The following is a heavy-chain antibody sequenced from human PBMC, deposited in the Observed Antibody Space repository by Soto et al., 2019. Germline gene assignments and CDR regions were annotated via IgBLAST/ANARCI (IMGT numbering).Heavy chain of an antibody. V-gene: IGHV5-51*01. CDR2: IYPGDSDI. Sequence: GGSLKISFKGFWYRFTSYWIGWGRQMPGEGLEWMGIIYPGDSDIRYSPSLQGQVTLSVDKSNSTAYLQLRSLKASDTDMYYCERQTGSMMPGNRFDSWGQGTRVTVSS. D-gene: IGHD3-10*01. CDR1: WYRFTSYW. CDR3: ERQTGSMMPGNRFDS. J-gene: IGHJ5*01.